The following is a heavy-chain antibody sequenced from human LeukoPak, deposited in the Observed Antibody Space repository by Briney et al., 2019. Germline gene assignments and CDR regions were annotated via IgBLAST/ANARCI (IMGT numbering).Heavy chain of an antibody. V-gene: IGHV4-61*02. CDR3: ARASHSSSSDYYYYGMDV. CDR1: GGSISSGSYY. CDR2: MYTSGST. J-gene: IGHJ6*02. Sequence: SGTLSLTCTVSGGSISSGSYYWSWIWQPAGKGLEWIGRMYTSGSTNYNPSLKSRVTISVDTSKNQFSLKLSSVTAADTAVYYCARASHSSSSDYYYYGMDVWGQGTTVTVSS. D-gene: IGHD6-6*01.